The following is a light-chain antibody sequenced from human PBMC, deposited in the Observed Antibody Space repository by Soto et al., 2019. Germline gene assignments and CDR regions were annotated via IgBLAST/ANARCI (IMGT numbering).Light chain of an antibody. CDR2: AAS. Sequence: DIQLTQSPSFLSASVGDRVTITCRASQGISSYFAWYQQKPGQAPNLLIYAASPLQSGVPSRFSGKGSVTEFTLTMSSLQTEDFAAYYGQQLNSYPLTFGGGTKVVIK. J-gene: IGKJ4*01. V-gene: IGKV1-9*01. CDR3: QQLNSYPLT. CDR1: QGISSY.